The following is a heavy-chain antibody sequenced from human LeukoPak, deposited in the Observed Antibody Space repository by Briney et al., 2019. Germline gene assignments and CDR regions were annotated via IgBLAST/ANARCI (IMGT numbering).Heavy chain of an antibody. CDR3: ARRPYGSGRGWFDP. J-gene: IGHJ5*02. CDR1: GGSISSYY. Sequence: SETLSLTCTVSGGSISSYYWSWIRQPPGKGLEWIGYIYYSGSTNYNPSLKSRVTISVDSSKPQFSLKLSSVTAADTAVYYCARRPYGSGRGWFDPWGQGTLVTVSS. D-gene: IGHD3-10*01. V-gene: IGHV4-59*08. CDR2: IYYSGST.